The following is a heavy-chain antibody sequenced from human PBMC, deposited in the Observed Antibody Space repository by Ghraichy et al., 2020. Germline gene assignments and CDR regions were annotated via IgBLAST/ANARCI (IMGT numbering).Heavy chain of an antibody. D-gene: IGHD2-15*01. Sequence: SETLSLTCTVSGGSISSYYWSWIRQPPGKGLEWIGNVYYTGSTNYNPSLKSRITISVDTSKSQFSLKLTSVTAADTAVYYCARAVRLGYCSDGSCYSGKWFDPWGQGTLVTVSS. V-gene: IGHV4-59*13. CDR2: VYYTGST. CDR1: GGSISSYY. CDR3: ARAVRLGYCSDGSCYSGKWFDP. J-gene: IGHJ5*02.